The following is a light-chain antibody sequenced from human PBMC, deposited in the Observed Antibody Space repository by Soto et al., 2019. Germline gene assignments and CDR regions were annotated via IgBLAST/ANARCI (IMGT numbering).Light chain of an antibody. CDR2: RAS. J-gene: IGKJ5*01. CDR3: QQNNDWPSIN. CDR1: QSVGSIY. Sequence: ELVLTQSPVTLSLFSVAIAKLSRSSSQSVGSIYLAWYQQKPGQAPRLLIYRASTRATGVPARFSGSGSRTDFTLTIRGLQSEDFAVYYCQQNNDWPSINCGKGQRRAIK. V-gene: IGKV3-15*01.